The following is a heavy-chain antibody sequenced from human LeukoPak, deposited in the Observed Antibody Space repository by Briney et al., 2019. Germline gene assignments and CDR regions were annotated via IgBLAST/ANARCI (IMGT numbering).Heavy chain of an antibody. CDR2: INHSGST. V-gene: IGHV4-34*01. D-gene: IGHD3-22*01. Sequence: SETLSLTCAVYGGSFSGYYWSWIRQPPGKGLEWIGEINHSGSTNYNPSLKSRVTISVDTSKNQFSLKLSSVTAADTAVYYCARDLRDYYDWHYGMDVWGQGTTVTVSS. CDR1: GGSFSGYY. J-gene: IGHJ6*02. CDR3: ARDLRDYYDWHYGMDV.